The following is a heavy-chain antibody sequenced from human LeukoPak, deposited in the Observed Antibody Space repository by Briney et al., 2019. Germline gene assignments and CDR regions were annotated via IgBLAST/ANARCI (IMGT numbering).Heavy chain of an antibody. J-gene: IGHJ5*02. V-gene: IGHV4-34*01. D-gene: IGHD2-2*01. CDR2: IAHSGST. CDR1: GGSFSGYY. Sequence: SETLSLTCAVYGGSFSGYYWSWIRQPPGRGLEWIGEIAHSGSTKYNPSLKCRVTISVDASKNQFSLKLTSVTAADTAVYYCARGGVVVPAAIEHNWFDPWGQGTLVTVSS. CDR3: ARGGVVVPAAIEHNWFDP.